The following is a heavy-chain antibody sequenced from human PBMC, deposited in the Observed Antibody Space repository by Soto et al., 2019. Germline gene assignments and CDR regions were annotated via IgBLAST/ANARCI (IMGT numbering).Heavy chain of an antibody. J-gene: IGHJ4*02. Sequence: SETLSLTCTVSGGSISSSSYYWGWIRQPPGKGLEWIGSIYYSGSTYYNPSLKSRVTISVDTSKNQFSLKLSSVTAADTAVYYCARRRRVGYYDSSGYFDYWGQGTLVTVSS. V-gene: IGHV4-39*01. CDR3: ARRRRVGYYDSSGYFDY. D-gene: IGHD3-22*01. CDR1: GGSISSSSYY. CDR2: IYYSGST.